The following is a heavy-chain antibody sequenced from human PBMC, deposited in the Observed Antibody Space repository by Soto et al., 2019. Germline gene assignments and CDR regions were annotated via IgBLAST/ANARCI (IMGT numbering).Heavy chain of an antibody. J-gene: IGHJ6*02. D-gene: IGHD3-10*01. CDR3: AKAPYSDGDGGVITMVRGVMSSWDYYYYGMDV. CDR2: IYSGGST. Sequence: HPGGSLRLSCVVSGLTVSTNSMNWVRQAPGKGLEWVSIIYSGGSTYYADSVKGRFTISRDTSRNTLYLQMSSLRVEDMAVYYCAKAPYSDGDGGVITMVRGVMSSWDYYYYGMDVWGQGTTGTVSS. V-gene: IGHV3-66*01. CDR1: GLTVSTNS.